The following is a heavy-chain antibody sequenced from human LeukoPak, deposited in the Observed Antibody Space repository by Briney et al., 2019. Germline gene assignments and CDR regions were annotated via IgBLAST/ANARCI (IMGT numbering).Heavy chain of an antibody. D-gene: IGHD6-6*01. CDR3: ARVFEYSSSVYYYYYMDV. Sequence: SETLSLTCTVSGGSISSYYWSWIRQPPGKGLEWIGYIYYSGSTNYNPSLKSRVTISVDTSKNQFSLKLSSVTAADTAVYYCARVFEYSSSVYYYYYMDVWGKGTTVTVSS. J-gene: IGHJ6*03. CDR1: GGSISSYY. V-gene: IGHV4-59*01. CDR2: IYYSGST.